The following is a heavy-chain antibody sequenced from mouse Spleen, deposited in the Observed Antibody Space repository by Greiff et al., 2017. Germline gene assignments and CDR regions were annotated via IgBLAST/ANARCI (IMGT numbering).Heavy chain of an antibody. CDR2: INPYNGGT. J-gene: IGHJ2*01. D-gene: IGHD2-2*01. Sequence: VQLQQSGPVLVKPGASVKMSCKASGYTFTDYYMNWVKQSHGKSLEWIGVINPYNGGTSYNQKFKGKATLTVDKSSSTAYMELNSLTSEDSAVYYCARGMGGYDGYFDYWGQGTTLTVSS. V-gene: IGHV1-19*01. CDR3: ARGMGGYDGYFDY. CDR1: GYTFTDYY.